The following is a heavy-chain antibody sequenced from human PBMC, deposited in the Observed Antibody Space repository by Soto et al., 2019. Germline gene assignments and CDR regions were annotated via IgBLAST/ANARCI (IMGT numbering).Heavy chain of an antibody. Sequence: PGGSLRLSCASSVFTFISYAMSWFLQHTGKGLELVSAISGSGGSTYYANSVKGRFTISRGNCKNTLYLQMNSLRAEATAVYYCAKGSWMARSNFEYCGKG. J-gene: IGHJ4*02. CDR3: AKGSWMARSNFEY. D-gene: IGHD5-12*01. CDR1: VFTFISYA. V-gene: IGHV3-23*01. CDR2: ISGSGGST.